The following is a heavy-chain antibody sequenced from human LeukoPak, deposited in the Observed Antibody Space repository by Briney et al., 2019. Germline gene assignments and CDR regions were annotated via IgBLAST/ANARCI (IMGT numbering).Heavy chain of an antibody. D-gene: IGHD3-3*01. Sequence: GGSLRLSCAASGFTFRGFAMTWVRLAPGKGLEWVSSVSGSGAKTYYADSVKGRFTISRDNSKNMLYLQMNGLRAEDTAVYYCAKGDSYYDFCLDVWGQGTTVTVSS. V-gene: IGHV3-23*01. J-gene: IGHJ6*02. CDR2: VSGSGAKT. CDR1: GFTFRGFA. CDR3: AKGDSYYDFCLDV.